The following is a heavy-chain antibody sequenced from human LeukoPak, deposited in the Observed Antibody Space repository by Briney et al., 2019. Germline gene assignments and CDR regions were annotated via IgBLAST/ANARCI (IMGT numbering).Heavy chain of an antibody. CDR1: GFTFSSYS. Sequence: GGSLRLSCAAPGFTFSSYSMNWVRQAPGKGLEWVSSISSSSSYIYYADSVKGRFTISRDNAKNSLYLQMNSLRAEDTAVYYCARPKRYSSATPDYWGQGTLVTVSS. J-gene: IGHJ4*02. D-gene: IGHD6-19*01. V-gene: IGHV3-21*01. CDR3: ARPKRYSSATPDY. CDR2: ISSSSSYI.